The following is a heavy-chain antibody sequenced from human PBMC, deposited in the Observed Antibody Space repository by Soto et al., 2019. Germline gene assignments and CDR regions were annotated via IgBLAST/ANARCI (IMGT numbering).Heavy chain of an antibody. J-gene: IGHJ3*02. D-gene: IGHD4-17*01. CDR2: IKQDGSEK. V-gene: IGHV3-7*01. CDR3: ASSRMTTVRSYAFYI. Sequence: EVQLVESGGGLVQPGGSLRLSCAASGFTFSSYWMSWVRQAPGKGLEWVANIKQDGSEKYYVDSVKGRFTISRDNAKNSLYLQMNSLRAEDTAVYYCASSRMTTVRSYAFYIWGQGTMVTVSS. CDR1: GFTFSSYW.